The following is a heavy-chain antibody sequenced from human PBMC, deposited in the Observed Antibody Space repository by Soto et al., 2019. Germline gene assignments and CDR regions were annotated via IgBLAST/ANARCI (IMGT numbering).Heavy chain of an antibody. CDR3: ARDIAAAPLYFDY. Sequence: SETLSLTCTVSGGSISRYYWNWIRQPPGKGLEWIGYIYYSGSTNYNTSLKSRVTISLDTSKNQFSLKLSSVTAADTAVYYCARDIAAAPLYFDYWGQGALVTVSS. V-gene: IGHV4-59*01. D-gene: IGHD6-13*01. CDR1: GGSISRYY. J-gene: IGHJ4*02. CDR2: IYYSGST.